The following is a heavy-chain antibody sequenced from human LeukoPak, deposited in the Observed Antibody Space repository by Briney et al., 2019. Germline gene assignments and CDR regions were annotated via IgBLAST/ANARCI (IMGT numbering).Heavy chain of an antibody. CDR3: AKDHHYGSGTVGH. V-gene: IGHV3-23*01. CDR1: GFTFSNYA. D-gene: IGHD3-10*01. Sequence: PGGSLRLSCAASGFTFSNYAMNWVRQAPGKGLEWVSTITGSGGLTYYTDSVKGRFTISRENSKNTLYLQMNTLRAEDTAVYFCAKDHHYGSGTVGHWGQGTLVTVSS. CDR2: ITGSGGLT. J-gene: IGHJ4*02.